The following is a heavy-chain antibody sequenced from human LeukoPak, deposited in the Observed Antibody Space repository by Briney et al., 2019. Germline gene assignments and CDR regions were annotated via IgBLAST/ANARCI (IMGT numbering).Heavy chain of an antibody. J-gene: IGHJ4*02. V-gene: IGHV4-59*01. CDR2: IYYSGTT. CDR1: GRSISGSY. D-gene: IGHD3-22*01. CDR3: ARWGYESSGYYRPFDY. Sequence: SETLSLTCTVSGRSISGSYWTWVRQPPGKGLEYIGYIYYSGTTNYNPSLKSRVTISLNTSKNQFSLELSSVTAADTAVYYCARWGYESSGYYRPFDYWGQGTLVTVSS.